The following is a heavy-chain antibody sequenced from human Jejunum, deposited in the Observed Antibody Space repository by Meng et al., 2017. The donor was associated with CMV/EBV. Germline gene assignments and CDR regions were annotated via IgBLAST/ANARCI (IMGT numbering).Heavy chain of an antibody. Sequence: QVTLKAPGSPPVNPKQTLTLTCTFSGFSLSISGVGVGWIRQPPGKALEWLALIYWDDDKRYSPSLKSRLTITKDTSKNQVVLTMTNMDPVDTATYYCTHRPMTSAYYYFDYWGQGTLVTVSS. D-gene: IGHD3-22*01. CDR1: GFSLSISGVG. CDR3: THRPMTSAYYYFDY. J-gene: IGHJ4*02. CDR2: IYWDDDK. V-gene: IGHV2-5*02.